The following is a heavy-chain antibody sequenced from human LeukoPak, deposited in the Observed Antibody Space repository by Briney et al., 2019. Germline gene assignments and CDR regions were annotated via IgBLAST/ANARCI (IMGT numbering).Heavy chain of an antibody. Sequence: ASVKVSCKASGYTFTSYGISWVRQAPGQGLGWRGWISAYNGNTNYAQKLQGRVTMTTDTSTGTAYMELRSLRSDDTAVYYCARGGGYSGYDYYFDYWGQGTLVTVSS. D-gene: IGHD5-12*01. J-gene: IGHJ4*02. CDR2: ISAYNGNT. CDR3: ARGGGYSGYDYYFDY. CDR1: GYTFTSYG. V-gene: IGHV1-18*01.